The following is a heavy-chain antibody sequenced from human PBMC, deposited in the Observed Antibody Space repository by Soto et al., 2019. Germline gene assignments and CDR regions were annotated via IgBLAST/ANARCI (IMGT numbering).Heavy chain of an antibody. Sequence: QVQLVQSGAEVKKPGASVKVSCKASGYTFTSYGISWVRQAPGQGLEWMGWISVHNGNTKYAQKLQGRVTKTTDTPTCTAYMEVRSLSSDDTAVYYCARDLNLGLGDYWGQGTLVTVSS. CDR1: GYTFTSYG. CDR2: ISVHNGNT. V-gene: IGHV1-18*01. CDR3: ARDLNLGLGDY. J-gene: IGHJ4*02. D-gene: IGHD6-19*01.